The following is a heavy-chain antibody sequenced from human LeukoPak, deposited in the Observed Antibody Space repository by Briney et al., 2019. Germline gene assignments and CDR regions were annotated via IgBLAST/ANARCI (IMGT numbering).Heavy chain of an antibody. D-gene: IGHD6-13*01. Sequence: PGGSLRLSCAASGFTFSSYAMSWVRQAPGKGLEWVSAISGSGGSTYYADSVKGRFTISRDNSKNTLYLQMNSLRAEDTAVYYCAKDLGRAVAGPSTVDYWGQGTLVAVSS. CDR1: GFTFSSYA. CDR2: ISGSGGST. V-gene: IGHV3-23*01. J-gene: IGHJ4*02. CDR3: AKDLGRAVAGPSTVDY.